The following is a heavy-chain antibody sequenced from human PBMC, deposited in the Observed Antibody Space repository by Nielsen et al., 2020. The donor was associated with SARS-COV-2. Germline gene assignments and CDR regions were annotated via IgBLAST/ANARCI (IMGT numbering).Heavy chain of an antibody. D-gene: IGHD3-10*01. V-gene: IGHV4-59*01. CDR1: RGSISSYY. CDR2: IYNSGST. CDR3: ARGQPGLAWFDS. Sequence: SETLSLTCTVSRGSISSYYWSWIRQPPGKGLEWIGYIYNSGSTNYNPSLKSRVAISVDTSKNQFSLKLSSVTAADTAIYYCARGQPGLAWFDSWGQGTLVTVSS. J-gene: IGHJ5*01.